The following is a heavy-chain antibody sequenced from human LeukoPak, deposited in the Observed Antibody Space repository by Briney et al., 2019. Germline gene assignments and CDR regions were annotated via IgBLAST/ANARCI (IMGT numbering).Heavy chain of an antibody. Sequence: GGSLRLSCAASGFTFSSYEMNWVRQAPGEGLEWVSYISGRGSTIYYADSVKGRFTISRDNAKNSLYLQMNSLRAEDTAVYYCARDIISGYGKWYFDLWGRGTLVTVSS. CDR2: ISGRGSTI. J-gene: IGHJ2*01. V-gene: IGHV3-48*03. CDR1: GFTFSSYE. D-gene: IGHD5-12*01. CDR3: ARDIISGYGKWYFDL.